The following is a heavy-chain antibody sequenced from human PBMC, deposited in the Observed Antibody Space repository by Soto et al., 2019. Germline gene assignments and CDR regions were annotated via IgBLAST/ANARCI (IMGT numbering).Heavy chain of an antibody. Sequence: PSETLSLTCTVSGGSISSYYWSWIRQPPGKGLEWIGYIYYSGSTNYNPSLKSRVTISVDTSKNQFSLKLSSVTAADTAVYYCTRVTRRCYCSGGSCYLIYDFSGQRTLVTVSA. CDR1: GGSISSYY. J-gene: IGHJ4*02. CDR2: IYYSGST. V-gene: IGHV4-59*01. CDR3: TRVTRRCYCSGGSCYLIYDF. D-gene: IGHD2-15*01.